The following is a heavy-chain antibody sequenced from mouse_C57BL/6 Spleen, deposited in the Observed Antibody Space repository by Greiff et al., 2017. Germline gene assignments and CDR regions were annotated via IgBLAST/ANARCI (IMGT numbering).Heavy chain of an antibody. D-gene: IGHD2-1*01. CDR3: ARGDGNYYYAMDY. CDR2: IYPGDGDT. V-gene: IGHV1-82*01. CDR1: GYAFSSSW. Sequence: QVQLQQSGPELVKPGASVKISCKASGYAFSSSWMNWVKQRPGKGLEWIGRIYPGDGDTNYNGTFTGKATLTADKSSSTAYMQLSSLTSEDSAVYFCARGDGNYYYAMDYWGQGTSVTVSS. J-gene: IGHJ4*01.